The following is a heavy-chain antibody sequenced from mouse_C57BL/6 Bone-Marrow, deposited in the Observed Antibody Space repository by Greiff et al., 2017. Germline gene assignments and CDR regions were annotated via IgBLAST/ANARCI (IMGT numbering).Heavy chain of an antibody. CDR3: ARDEDGYAFAY. J-gene: IGHJ3*01. CDR1: GFTFSAYY. D-gene: IGHD2-2*01. Sequence: EVMLVESEGGLVQPGSSMKLSCTASGFTFSAYYMAWVRQVPEKGLEWVANINYDGSSTYYLDSLKSRFIISRDNAKNILYLQMSSLKSEDTATYYCARDEDGYAFAYWGQGTLVTVSA. CDR2: INYDGSST. V-gene: IGHV5-16*01.